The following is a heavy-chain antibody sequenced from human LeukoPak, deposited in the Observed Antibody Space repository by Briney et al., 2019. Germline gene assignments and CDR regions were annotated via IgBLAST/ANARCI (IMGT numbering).Heavy chain of an antibody. CDR2: IWYDGSNK. Sequence: QSGRSLRLSCAASGFTFSSYGMHWVRQAPGKGLEWVAVIWYDGSNKYYADSVKGRFTISRDNSKNTLYLQMNSLRAEDTAVYYCARGSGRGLQVTWYFQHWGQGTLVTVSS. J-gene: IGHJ1*01. CDR3: ARGSGRGLQVTWYFQH. D-gene: IGHD3-10*01. V-gene: IGHV3-33*01. CDR1: GFTFSSYG.